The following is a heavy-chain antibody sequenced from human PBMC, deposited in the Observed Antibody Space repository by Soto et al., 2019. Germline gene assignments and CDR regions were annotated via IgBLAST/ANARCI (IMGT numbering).Heavy chain of an antibody. J-gene: IGHJ4*02. Sequence: PSETLSLTCAVSGGSISSGGYSWSWFRQPPGKGLEWIGYIYYSGSTNYNPSLKSRVTISVDTSKNQFSLKLSSVTAADTAVYYCARRYGSAIDYWGQGTLVTVSS. D-gene: IGHD1-26*01. V-gene: IGHV4-61*08. CDR2: IYYSGST. CDR3: ARRYGSAIDY. CDR1: GGSISSGGYS.